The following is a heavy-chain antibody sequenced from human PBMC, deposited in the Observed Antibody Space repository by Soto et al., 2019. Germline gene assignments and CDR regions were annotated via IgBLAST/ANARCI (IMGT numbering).Heavy chain of an antibody. CDR1: GGSFNGYY. V-gene: IGHV4-34*01. CDR3: ARAPDKYYFDS. Sequence: SEALSLTCAVYGGSFNGYYWSWIRQPPGKGPEWIGDINHSGSTNYNPSLKSRVTISVDTSKNQFSLKLRSVTAADMAVFYCARAPDKYYFDSWGQGTLVTVSS. CDR2: INHSGST. J-gene: IGHJ4*02.